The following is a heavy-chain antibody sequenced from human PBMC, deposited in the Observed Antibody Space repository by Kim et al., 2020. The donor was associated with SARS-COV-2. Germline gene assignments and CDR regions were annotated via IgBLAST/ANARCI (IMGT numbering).Heavy chain of an antibody. CDR1: GGSFSGYY. CDR2: INHSGST. D-gene: IGHD3-10*01. CDR3: ARRVVFPYYYGSGSYSFDY. Sequence: SETLSLTCAVYGGSFSGYYWSWIRQPPGKGLEWIGEINHSGSTNYNPSLKSRVTISVDTSKNQFSLKLSSVTAADTAVYYCARRVVFPYYYGSGSYSFDYWGQGTLVTVSS. V-gene: IGHV4-34*01. J-gene: IGHJ4*02.